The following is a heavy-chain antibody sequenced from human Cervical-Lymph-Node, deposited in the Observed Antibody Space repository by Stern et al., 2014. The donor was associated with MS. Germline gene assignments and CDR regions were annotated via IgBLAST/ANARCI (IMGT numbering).Heavy chain of an antibody. V-gene: IGHV4-4*02. CDR2: INQSGPP. CDR3: ARMMSVSGIGMDV. J-gene: IGHJ6*02. Sequence: VQLVQSGPGLVKPSGTLSLTCAVSGGSISSRSNWWTWVRQPPGKGLEWIVKINQSGPPNYNPSLKIRVTISVYKSKNHFSLKLRSVTAADTAVYYCARMMSVSGIGMDVWGQGTTVTVSS. CDR1: GGSISSRSNW. D-gene: IGHD3-16*01.